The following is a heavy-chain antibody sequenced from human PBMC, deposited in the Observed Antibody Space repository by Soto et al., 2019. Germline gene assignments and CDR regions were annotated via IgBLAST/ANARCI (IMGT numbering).Heavy chain of an antibody. CDR1: GYSFTSQY. J-gene: IGHJ3*02. Sequence: QVQLVQSGAEVKKPGASVKISCEASGYSFTSQYVHWVRQAPGQGLEWMGIINPNGGSTTYAQKFQGRVTITRDTATSTVYMELSSLTSGDTAVYYCAREQWLRPGGGTEPLDIWGQGTMVTVAS. D-gene: IGHD5-12*01. V-gene: IGHV1-46*03. CDR3: AREQWLRPGGGTEPLDI. CDR2: INPNGGST.